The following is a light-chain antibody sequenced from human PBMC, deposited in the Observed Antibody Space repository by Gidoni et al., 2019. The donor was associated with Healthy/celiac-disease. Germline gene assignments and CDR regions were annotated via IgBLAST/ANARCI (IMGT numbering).Light chain of an antibody. CDR3: QQSYSTPQT. CDR1: QSIRSY. J-gene: IGKJ1*01. CDR2: AAS. V-gene: IGKV1-39*01. Sequence: DIQLTPSPSSLSVSVGDRVTITCRASQSIRSYLNWYQQKPGKAPKLLIYAASSLQSGVPSRFSGSGSGTDFTLSISRLQPEEFATYYGQQSYSTPQTFGQGTKVEIK.